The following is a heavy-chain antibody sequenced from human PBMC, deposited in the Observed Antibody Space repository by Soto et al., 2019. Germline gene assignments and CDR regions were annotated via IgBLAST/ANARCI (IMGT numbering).Heavy chain of an antibody. CDR2: IYYSGST. D-gene: IGHD3-22*01. CDR1: GGSISSNH. Sequence: SETLSLTCTVSGGSISSNHWSWIRQPPGKGLEWVGYIYYSGSTNYNPSPKSRVTISADTSKNQFSLKLSSVTAADTAVYYCARYRSGYYYQRYFDYWGQGTLVTVSS. J-gene: IGHJ4*02. V-gene: IGHV4-59*01. CDR3: ARYRSGYYYQRYFDY.